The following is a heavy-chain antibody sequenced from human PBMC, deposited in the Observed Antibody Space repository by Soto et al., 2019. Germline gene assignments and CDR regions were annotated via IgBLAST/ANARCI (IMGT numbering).Heavy chain of an antibody. J-gene: IGHJ4*02. CDR2: ISYDGSNK. CDR1: GFTFSSYA. D-gene: IGHD3-3*01. V-gene: IGHV3-30-3*01. CDR3: ARVYYDFWSGFDY. Sequence: LGGSLRLSCAASGFTFSSYAMHWVRQAPGKGLEWVAVISYDGSNKYYADSVKGRFTISRDNSKNTLSLQMNSLRAEDTAVYYCARVYYDFWSGFDYWGQGTLVTVSS.